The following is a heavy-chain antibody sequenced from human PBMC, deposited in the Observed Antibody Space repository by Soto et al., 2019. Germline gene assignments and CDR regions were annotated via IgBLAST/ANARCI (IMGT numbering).Heavy chain of an antibody. Sequence: PSETLSLTCAVYGGSFSGYYWSWIRQPPGKGLEWIGEINHSGSTNYNPSLKSRVTISLDTSKNQFSLKLSSVTAADTAVYYCARGVFCSSTTCYWGMDVWGQGTTVTVS. D-gene: IGHD2-2*01. CDR1: GGSFSGYY. V-gene: IGHV4-34*01. CDR2: INHSGST. CDR3: ARGVFCSSTTCYWGMDV. J-gene: IGHJ6*02.